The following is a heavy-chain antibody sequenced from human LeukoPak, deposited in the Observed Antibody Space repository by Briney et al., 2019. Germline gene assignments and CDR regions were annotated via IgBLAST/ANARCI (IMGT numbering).Heavy chain of an antibody. J-gene: IGHJ4*02. CDR1: GGSISNYY. CDR2: IYSSGNT. V-gene: IGHV4-59*08. Sequence: PSETLSLTCTVSGGSISNYYWSWIRQSPGNGLQWIAYIYSSGNTNYNPSLKSRVLISVDTSKNQFSLKLNSVTAADTAVYYCARHPSWTDCGWAFDYWGQGTPVIVSS. D-gene: IGHD2-21*02. CDR3: ARHPSWTDCGWAFDY.